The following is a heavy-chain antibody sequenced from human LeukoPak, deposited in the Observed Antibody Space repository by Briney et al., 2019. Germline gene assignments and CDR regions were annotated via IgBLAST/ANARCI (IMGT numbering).Heavy chain of an antibody. CDR3: ARANYDSSGYPSWFDP. CDR1: GGSISSYY. V-gene: IGHV4-59*01. CDR2: IYYSGST. J-gene: IGHJ5*02. D-gene: IGHD3-22*01. Sequence: SETLSLTCTVSGGSISSYYWSWIRQPPGKGLEWIGYIYYSGSTNYNPSLKSRVTISVDTSKNQFSLKLSSVTAADTAVYYCARANYDSSGYPSWFDPWGQGTLVTVSS.